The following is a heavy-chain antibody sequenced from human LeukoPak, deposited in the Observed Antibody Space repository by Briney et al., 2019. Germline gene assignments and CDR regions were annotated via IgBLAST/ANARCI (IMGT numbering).Heavy chain of an antibody. Sequence: SETLSLTCIVSAFPISGGYYWGWIRQPPGKGLEWIGSFYHSGSTDYNPSLKSRVTISVDTSKNQFSLKLSSVTAADTAVYYCARSGGWAFDIWGQGTMVTVSS. J-gene: IGHJ3*02. CDR3: ARSGGWAFDI. CDR2: FYHSGST. D-gene: IGHD4-23*01. CDR1: AFPISGGYY. V-gene: IGHV4-38-2*02.